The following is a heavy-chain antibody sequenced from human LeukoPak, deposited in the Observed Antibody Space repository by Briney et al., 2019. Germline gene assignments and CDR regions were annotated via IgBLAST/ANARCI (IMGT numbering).Heavy chain of an antibody. Sequence: PGGSLRLSCAASGFTFNNYWMTWVRQAPGKGLEWVANIKQDGSEKYYVDSVKGRFTISRDNAKNSLYLQMNSLRAEDTAMHYCARGMDYWGQGTLVTVSS. CDR3: ARGMDY. V-gene: IGHV3-7*03. J-gene: IGHJ4*02. CDR1: GFTFNNYW. CDR2: IKQDGSEK.